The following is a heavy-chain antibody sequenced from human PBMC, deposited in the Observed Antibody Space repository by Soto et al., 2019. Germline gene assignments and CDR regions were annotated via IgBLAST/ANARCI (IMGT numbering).Heavy chain of an antibody. J-gene: IGHJ6*02. CDR3: AKDPRGYSYGGYYYYGMDV. CDR1: GFTFSSYA. Sequence: GGSLRLSCAASGFTFSSYAMSWVRQAPGKGLEWVSAISGSGGSTYYADSVKGRFTISRDNSKNTLYLQMNSLRAEDTAVYYCAKDPRGYSYGGYYYYGMDVWGQGTTVTVSS. CDR2: ISGSGGST. D-gene: IGHD5-18*01. V-gene: IGHV3-23*01.